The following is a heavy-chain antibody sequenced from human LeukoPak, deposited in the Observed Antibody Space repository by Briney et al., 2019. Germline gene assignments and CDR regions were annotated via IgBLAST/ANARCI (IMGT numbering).Heavy chain of an antibody. J-gene: IGHJ3*02. CDR2: IYHGGST. CDR1: GGSISSGNW. Sequence: PSGTLSLTCGVSGGSISSGNWWSWVRQPPGKGLEWIGEIYHGGSTNYNPSLRSRVTISVDTSKNQFSLKLSSVTAADTAVYYCAREIGAAMVTWGGFDIWGQGTMVTVSS. D-gene: IGHD5-18*01. V-gene: IGHV4-4*02. CDR3: AREIGAAMVTWGGFDI.